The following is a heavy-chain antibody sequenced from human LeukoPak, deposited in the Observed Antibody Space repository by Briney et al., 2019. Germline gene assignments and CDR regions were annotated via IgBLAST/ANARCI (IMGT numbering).Heavy chain of an antibody. Sequence: PSETLSLTCTVSGGSISSYYWSWIRQPPGKGLEWIGSIYYSGSTYYNPSLKSRVTISVDTSKNQFSLKLSSVTAADTAVYYCARHNYDFWSGPDAFDIWGQGTMVTVSS. CDR1: GGSISSYY. D-gene: IGHD3-3*01. J-gene: IGHJ3*02. CDR3: ARHNYDFWSGPDAFDI. V-gene: IGHV4-59*05. CDR2: IYYSGST.